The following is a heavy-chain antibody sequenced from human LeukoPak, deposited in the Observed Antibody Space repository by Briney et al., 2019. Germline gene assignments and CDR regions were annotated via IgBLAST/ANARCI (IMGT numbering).Heavy chain of an antibody. J-gene: IGHJ4*02. Sequence: GGSLRLSFAASGFTFSSYWMSWVRQAPGKGLEWVANIKQAGSENYYVDSVKGRFTISRDNAKNSLYLQMNSLRAEDMALYYCAKADLGESATLDYWGQGTLVTVSS. CDR3: AKADLGESATLDY. V-gene: IGHV3-7*03. CDR1: GFTFSSYW. D-gene: IGHD3-10*01. CDR2: IKQAGSEN.